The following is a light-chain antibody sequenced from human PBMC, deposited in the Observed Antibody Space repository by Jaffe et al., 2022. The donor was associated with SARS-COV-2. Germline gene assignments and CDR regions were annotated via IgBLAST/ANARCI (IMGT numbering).Light chain of an antibody. CDR1: QSVSSSY. J-gene: IGKJ1*01. CDR2: GAS. CDR3: QQCGSSPPRWT. Sequence: EIVLTQSPGTLSLSPGERATLSCRASQSVSSSYLAWYQQKPGQAPRLLIYGASNRATGIPDRFSGSGSGTDFTLTISRLEPEDFAVYYCQQCGSSPPRWTFGQGTKVEIK. V-gene: IGKV3-20*01.